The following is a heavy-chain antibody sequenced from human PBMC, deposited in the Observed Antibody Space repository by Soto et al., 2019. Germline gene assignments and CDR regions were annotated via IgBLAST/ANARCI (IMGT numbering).Heavy chain of an antibody. Sequence: SETLSLTCTVSGVSITPYYWTWIRHPPGKGLEWIGYVYHTGNTYYNPSLKSRVTISLDTSKNQVSLRLKSVTAADTAVYYCAREQYNWKLWGQGTLVSLSS. CDR1: GVSITPYY. J-gene: IGHJ4*02. D-gene: IGHD1-20*01. V-gene: IGHV4-59*01. CDR3: AREQYNWKL. CDR2: VYHTGNT.